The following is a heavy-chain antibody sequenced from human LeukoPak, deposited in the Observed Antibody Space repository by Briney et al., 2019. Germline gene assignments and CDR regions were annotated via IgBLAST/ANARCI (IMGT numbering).Heavy chain of an antibody. V-gene: IGHV1-2*02. CDR3: ARGDEYHYYYYYMDV. CDR2: TNPNSGGT. Sequence: GASVKVSCKASGYTFTGYYMHWVRQAPGQGLEWMGWTNPNSGGTNYAQKFQGRVTMTRDTSISTAYMELSRLRSDDTAVYYCARGDEYHYYYYYMDVWGKGTTVTVSS. CDR1: GYTFTGYY. J-gene: IGHJ6*03. D-gene: IGHD2-2*02.